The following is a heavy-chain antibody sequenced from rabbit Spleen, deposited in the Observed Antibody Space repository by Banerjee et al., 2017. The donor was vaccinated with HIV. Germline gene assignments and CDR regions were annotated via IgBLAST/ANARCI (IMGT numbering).Heavy chain of an antibody. CDR3: ARDLVGVIGWNFNL. CDR2: IAGSSSGFT. D-gene: IGHD1-1*01. J-gene: IGHJ4*01. Sequence: QSLEESGGGLVQPEGSLTLTCKASGFSFSSSDYICWVRQAPGKGLEWISCIAGSSSGFTYSATWAKGRFTISKTSSTTVTLRMTSLTAADRATYFCARDLVGVIGWNFNLWGQGTLVTVS. V-gene: IGHV1S40*01. CDR1: GFSFSSSDY.